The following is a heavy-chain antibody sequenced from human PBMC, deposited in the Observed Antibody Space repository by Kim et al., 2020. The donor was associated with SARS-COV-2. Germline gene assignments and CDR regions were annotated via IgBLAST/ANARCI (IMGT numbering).Heavy chain of an antibody. J-gene: IGHJ6*02. V-gene: IGHV3-33*01. CDR3: ARDCDFWSGYLYYYGMDV. CDR2: IWYDGSNK. CDR1: GFTFSSYG. D-gene: IGHD3-3*01. Sequence: LSLTCAASGFTFSSYGMHWVRQAPGKGLEWVAVIWYDGSNKYYADSVKGRFTISRDNSKNTLYLQMNSLRAEDTAVYYCARDCDFWSGYLYYYGMDVWGQGTTVTVSS.